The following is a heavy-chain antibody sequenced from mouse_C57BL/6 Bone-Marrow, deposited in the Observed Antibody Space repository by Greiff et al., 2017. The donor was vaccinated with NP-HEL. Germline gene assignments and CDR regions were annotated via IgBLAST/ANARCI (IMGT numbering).Heavy chain of an antibody. J-gene: IGHJ1*03. CDR3: ARSGYSNYEDWYFDV. Sequence: VQLQQPGAELVMPGASVKLSCKASGYTFTSYWMHWVKQRPGQGLEWIGEIDPSDSYTNYNQKFKGKSTLTVDKSSSTAYMQLSSLTSEDSAVYYCARSGYSNYEDWYFDVWGTGTTVTVSS. CDR1: GYTFTSYW. D-gene: IGHD2-5*01. CDR2: IDPSDSYT. V-gene: IGHV1-69*01.